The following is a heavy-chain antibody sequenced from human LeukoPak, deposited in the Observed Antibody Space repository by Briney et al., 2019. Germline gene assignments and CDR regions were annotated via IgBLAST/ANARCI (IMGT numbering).Heavy chain of an antibody. CDR2: IYYSGST. D-gene: IGHD3-10*01. Sequence: SETLSLTCPVSGGSISSHYWSWIRQPPGKGLEWIGYIYYSGSTNYNPSLKSRVTISVDTSKNQFSLNLSSVTAADTAVYYCARVSRYYGSGSFYDYWGQGTLVTVSS. J-gene: IGHJ4*02. CDR1: GGSISSHY. CDR3: ARVSRYYGSGSFYDY. V-gene: IGHV4-59*11.